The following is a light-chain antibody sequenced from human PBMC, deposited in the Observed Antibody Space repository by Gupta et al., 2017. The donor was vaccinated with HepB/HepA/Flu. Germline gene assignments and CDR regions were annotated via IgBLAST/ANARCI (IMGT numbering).Light chain of an antibody. J-gene: IGLJ2*01. CDR3: SSYTSSSNVV. V-gene: IGLV2-18*02. CDR1: SSDVGSYNR. CDR2: EVS. Sequence: SALTQPPSVSGSPGQSVTISCTGTSSDVGSYNRVSWYQQSPGTAPKLMIYEVSNRPSGVPDRCSGSNSGNTASLTISGLQAEDEADYYCSSYTSSSNVVFGGGTKLTVL.